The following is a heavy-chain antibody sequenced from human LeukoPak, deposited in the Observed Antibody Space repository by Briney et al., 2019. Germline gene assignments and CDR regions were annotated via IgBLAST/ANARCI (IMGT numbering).Heavy chain of an antibody. CDR2: IKQDGSEK. V-gene: IGHV3-7*04. Sequence: AGSLRLSCAASGFIFSSYWMSWVRQAPGKGLEWVANIKQDGSEKDYVDSVKGRFTISRDNAQSSLYLQMNRLRAEDTAVYYCARDNRDVTDAFDIWGQGTLVTVSS. CDR1: GFIFSSYW. CDR3: ARDNRDVTDAFDI. D-gene: IGHD3-10*01. J-gene: IGHJ3*02.